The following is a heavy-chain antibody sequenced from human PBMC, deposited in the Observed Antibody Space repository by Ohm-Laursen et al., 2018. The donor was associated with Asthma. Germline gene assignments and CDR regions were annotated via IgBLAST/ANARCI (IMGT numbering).Heavy chain of an antibody. CDR2: ISSDSIHT. CDR1: GFKFSDYY. CDR3: ARGYYDWGGI. D-gene: IGHD3-22*01. V-gene: IGHV3-11*06. Sequence: SLRLSCTASGFKFSDYYMSWIRQAPGKGLEYVSHISSDSIHTEYADSVKGRFTISRDNAKNSLYLQMNSLRAEDTAVYYCARGYYDWGGIWGQGTLVTVSS. J-gene: IGHJ4*02.